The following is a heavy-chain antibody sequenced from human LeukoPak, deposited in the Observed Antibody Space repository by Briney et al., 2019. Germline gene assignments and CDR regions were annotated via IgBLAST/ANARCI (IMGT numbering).Heavy chain of an antibody. CDR1: GFTFSSYA. V-gene: IGHV3-23*01. D-gene: IGHD3-10*01. CDR2: ISGSGGST. CDR3: AKAAITMVRGVIITYNRIYYFGY. Sequence: GGSLRLPCAASGFTFSSYAMSWVRQAPGKGLEWVSAISGSGGSTYYADSVKGRFTISRDNSKNTLYLQMNSLRAEDTAVYYCAKAAITMVRGVIITYNRIYYFGYWGQGTLVTVSS. J-gene: IGHJ4*02.